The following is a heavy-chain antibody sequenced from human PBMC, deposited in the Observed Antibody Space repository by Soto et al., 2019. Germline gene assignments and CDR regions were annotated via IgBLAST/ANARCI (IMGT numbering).Heavy chain of an antibody. Sequence: SETLSLTCAVYGGSFSGYYWSWIRQPPGKGLEWIGEINHSGSTNYNPSLKSRVTISVDTSKNQFSLKLSSVTAADTAVYYCARRGSGSYYTYYYYMDVWGKGTTVTVSS. V-gene: IGHV4-34*01. D-gene: IGHD3-10*01. CDR1: GGSFSGYY. CDR3: ARRGSGSYYTYYYYMDV. J-gene: IGHJ6*03. CDR2: INHSGST.